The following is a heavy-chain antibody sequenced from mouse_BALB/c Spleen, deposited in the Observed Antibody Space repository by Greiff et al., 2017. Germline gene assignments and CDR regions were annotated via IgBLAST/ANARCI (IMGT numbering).Heavy chain of an antibody. D-gene: IGHD2-3*01. Sequence: EVKLVESGGGLVKPGGSLKLSCAASGFAFSSYDMSWVRQTPEKRLEWVAYISSGGGSTYYPDTVKGRFTISRDNAKNTLYLQMSSLKSEDTAMYYCARQDDGYYLNYFDYWGQGTTLTVSS. J-gene: IGHJ2*01. CDR2: ISSGGGST. V-gene: IGHV5-12-1*01. CDR3: ARQDDGYYLNYFDY. CDR1: GFAFSSYD.